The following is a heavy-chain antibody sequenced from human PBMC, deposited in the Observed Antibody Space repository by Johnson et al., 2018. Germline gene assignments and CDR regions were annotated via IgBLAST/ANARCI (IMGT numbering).Heavy chain of an antibody. D-gene: IGHD3-3*01. CDR1: GFTFSDYY. CDR2: ISSSGSSI. V-gene: IGHV3-11*01. J-gene: IGHJ1*01. Sequence: QVQLVESGGGLVKPGGPLRLSCAASGFTFSDYYMSWIRQAPGKGLEWVSYISSSGSSIYYADSVKGRFTISRDNAKTSLYLQMNSRRAEEPAVYYCARANYDFWSGYHTAGAEYFQDWGQGTLVIVSS. CDR3: ARANYDFWSGYHTAGAEYFQD.